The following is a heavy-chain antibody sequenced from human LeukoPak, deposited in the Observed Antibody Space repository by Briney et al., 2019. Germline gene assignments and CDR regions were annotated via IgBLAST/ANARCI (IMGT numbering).Heavy chain of an antibody. CDR2: VSGTGAAT. J-gene: IGHJ6*02. CDR3: AKGGRSYGSGSDIYYYYYYGLDV. Sequence: GGSLRLSCAASGLIISNYAMTWVRQPPGKGLEWVAVVSGTGAATYDADSVKGRFTISRDNSKNTIYLQMNSLRAGDTAVYYCAKGGRSYGSGSDIYYYYYYGLDVWGQGTTVTVSS. D-gene: IGHD3-10*01. CDR1: GLIISNYA. V-gene: IGHV3-23*01.